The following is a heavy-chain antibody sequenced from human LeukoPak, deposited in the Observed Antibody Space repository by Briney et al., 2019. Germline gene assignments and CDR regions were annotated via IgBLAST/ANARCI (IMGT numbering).Heavy chain of an antibody. V-gene: IGHV3-30*02. D-gene: IGHD2-2*01. J-gene: IGHJ4*02. CDR2: IRYDGSNK. Sequence: PGGSLRLSCAASGFTFSSYGMHWVRQAPGKGLEWVAFIRYDGSNKYYADSVKGRFTISRDNSKNTLYLQMNSLRAEDTAVYYCARLQSVRYCSSTSCLALYRNPDYWGQGTLVTVSS. CDR1: GFTFSSYG. CDR3: ARLQSVRYCSSTSCLALYRNPDY.